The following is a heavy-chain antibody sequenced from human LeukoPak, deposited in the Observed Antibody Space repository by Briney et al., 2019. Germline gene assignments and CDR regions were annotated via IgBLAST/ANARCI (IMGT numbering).Heavy chain of an antibody. V-gene: IGHV1-2*02. CDR3: ARLSVSSWYPYLDY. Sequence: ASVKVSCKASGYTFTGYYMHWVRQAPGQGLEWMGWINPNSGGTNYAQKFQGRVTMTRDTSISTAYMELSRPRSDDTAVYYCARLSVSSWYPYLDYWGQGSLVTVSS. CDR1: GYTFTGYY. J-gene: IGHJ4*02. CDR2: INPNSGGT. D-gene: IGHD6-13*01.